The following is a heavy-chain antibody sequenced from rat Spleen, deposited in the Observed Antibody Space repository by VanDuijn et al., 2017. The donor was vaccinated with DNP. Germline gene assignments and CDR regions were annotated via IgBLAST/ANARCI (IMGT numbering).Heavy chain of an antibody. CDR1: GFTVSDYY. CDR3: ARHKNYGWFPY. Sequence: EVQLVESGGGLVQPGWSLKLSCAASGFTVSDYYMAWVRQAPKKGLEWVATIVYDGGSTYYRDSVKGRVSISRDNAKSTLYLQMDSLRSEETATYYCARHKNYGWFPYWGQGTLVTVSS. V-gene: IGHV5-7*01. J-gene: IGHJ3*01. D-gene: IGHD1-11*01. CDR2: IVYDGGST.